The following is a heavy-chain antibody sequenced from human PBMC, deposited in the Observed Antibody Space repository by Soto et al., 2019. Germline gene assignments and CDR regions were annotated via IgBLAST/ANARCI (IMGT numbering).Heavy chain of an antibody. CDR3: ARAGAAAGTGYYYGMDV. J-gene: IGHJ6*02. V-gene: IGHV3-30-3*01. CDR1: GFTFSNYA. CDR2: ISYDGSNK. D-gene: IGHD6-13*01. Sequence: GGSLRLSCAASGFTFSNYAMHWVRQAPGKGLEWVAVISYDGSNKYYADSVKGRFTISRDNSKNTLYLQMNSLRAEDTAVYYCARAGAAAGTGYYYGMDVWGQGTTVTV.